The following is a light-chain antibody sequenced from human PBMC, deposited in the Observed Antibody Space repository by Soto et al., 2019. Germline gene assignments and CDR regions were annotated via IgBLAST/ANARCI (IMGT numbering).Light chain of an antibody. V-gene: IGKV2-28*01. J-gene: IGKJ5*01. CDR3: MQALPIPPT. CDR1: QSLLHSTGYNS. CDR2: LGY. Sequence: IVMTQFPLSLPVTPGEPASISCRSSQSLLHSTGYNSLDWYLQKPGQSPQLLISLGYGRASGGPDRFSGSGSGTVFTLKISRVEAEDVGVYYCMQALPIPPTFGQGTRLELK.